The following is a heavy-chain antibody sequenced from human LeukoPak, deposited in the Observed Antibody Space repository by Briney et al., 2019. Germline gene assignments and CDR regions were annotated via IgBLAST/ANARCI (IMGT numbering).Heavy chain of an antibody. V-gene: IGHV7-4-1*02. CDR1: GYTFTSYA. J-gene: IGHJ6*03. Sequence: RASVKVSCKASGYTFTSYAMNWVRQAPGQGLEWMGWINTNTGNPTYAQGFTGRFVFSLDTSVSTAYLQISSLKAEDTAVYYCARDSGIVGAPPYYYYMDVWGKGTTVTVSS. D-gene: IGHD1-26*01. CDR2: INTNTGNP. CDR3: ARDSGIVGAPPYYYYMDV.